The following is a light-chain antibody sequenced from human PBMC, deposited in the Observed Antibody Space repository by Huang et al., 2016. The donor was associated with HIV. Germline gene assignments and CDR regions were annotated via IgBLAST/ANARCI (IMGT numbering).Light chain of an antibody. J-gene: IGKJ1*01. CDR3: QQYHSLPWT. Sequence: DIRMTQSPSSLSASVGDRVTITCRASQGIGNSLAWYQQKPEKAPRLLLYATSTLESGVPSRFSGSGSGTHYTLTINTLQPEDIASYYCQQYHSLPWTFGQGTKVEIK. V-gene: IGKV1-NL1*01. CDR1: QGIGNS. CDR2: ATS.